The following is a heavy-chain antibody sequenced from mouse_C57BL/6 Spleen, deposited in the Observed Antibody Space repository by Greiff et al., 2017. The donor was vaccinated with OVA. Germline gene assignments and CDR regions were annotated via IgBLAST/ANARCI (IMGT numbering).Heavy chain of an antibody. V-gene: IGHV1-22*01. CDR1: GYTFTDYN. Sequence: VQLQQSGPELVKPGASVKMSCKASGYTFTDYNMHWVKQSHGKSLEWIGYINPNNGGTSYNQKFKGKATLTVNKSSSTAYMELRSLTSEDSAVYYCARSRKVVATDYAMDYWGQGTSVTVSS. CDR3: ARSRKVVATDYAMDY. CDR2: INPNNGGT. D-gene: IGHD1-1*01. J-gene: IGHJ4*01.